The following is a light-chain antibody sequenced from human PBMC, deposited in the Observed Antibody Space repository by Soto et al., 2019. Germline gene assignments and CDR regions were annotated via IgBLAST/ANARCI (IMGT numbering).Light chain of an antibody. V-gene: IGKV3-15*01. CDR1: QSVSNN. Sequence: EVVMTQSPATLSVSPGERATLSCRASQSVSNNLAWYQQKPGQAPRLLIYGASTRATGIPARFSGSGSGTEFTLTISSLQSEDFAVYYCQQYNTYSHTFGQGTKVEIK. CDR2: GAS. CDR3: QQYNTYSHT. J-gene: IGKJ1*01.